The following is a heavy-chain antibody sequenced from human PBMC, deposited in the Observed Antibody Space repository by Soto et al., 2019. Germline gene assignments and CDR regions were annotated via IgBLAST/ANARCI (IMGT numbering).Heavy chain of an antibody. CDR2: INQDGSGT. Sequence: PGGSLRLSCVASGFTFSSSFMGWVRQAPGKGLEWVANINQDGSGTYYVDSVQGRFTISRDNAKDSLYLQMNSLRGEDTVVYYCARYFRGSGRYFFDYWGQGTLVTVSS. CDR1: GFTFSSSF. V-gene: IGHV3-7*03. D-gene: IGHD6-19*01. CDR3: ARYFRGSGRYFFDY. J-gene: IGHJ4*02.